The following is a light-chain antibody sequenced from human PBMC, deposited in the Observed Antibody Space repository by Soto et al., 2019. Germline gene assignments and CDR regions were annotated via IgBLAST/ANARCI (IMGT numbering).Light chain of an antibody. V-gene: IGLV1-44*01. CDR2: NNN. CDR3: ATWDDSLNGVV. CDR1: SCNIARNT. Sequence: QSVLTQPPSASGTPGQTVTISCSGSSCNIARNTESWYQEVPGTAPKLLIYNNNQRPSGVPDRFSASKSGTSASLVISGLQSEDEANYYCATWDDSLNGVVFGGGTKLTVL. J-gene: IGLJ2*01.